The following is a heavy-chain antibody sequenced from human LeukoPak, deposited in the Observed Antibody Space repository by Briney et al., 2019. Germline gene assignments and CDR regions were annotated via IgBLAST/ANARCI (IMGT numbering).Heavy chain of an antibody. Sequence: PSETLSLTCTVSGGSISSSSYYWGWIRQPPGKGLEWIGSIYYSGSTYYNPSLKSRVTISVDTSKNQFSLKLSSVTAADTAVYYCARDRGEGYYYDSSGSIDDAFDIWGQGTMVTVSS. V-gene: IGHV4-39*07. D-gene: IGHD3-22*01. J-gene: IGHJ3*02. CDR2: IYYSGST. CDR3: ARDRGEGYYYDSSGSIDDAFDI. CDR1: GGSISSSSYY.